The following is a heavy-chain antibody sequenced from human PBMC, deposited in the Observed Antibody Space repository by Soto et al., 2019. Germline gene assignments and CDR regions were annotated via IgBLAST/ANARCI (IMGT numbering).Heavy chain of an antibody. D-gene: IGHD6-13*01. CDR3: ARDMYSSSWYFYYYSMDV. J-gene: IGHJ6*02. CDR1: GFTNSSYA. V-gene: IGHV3-23*01. Sequence: EVQLLESGGGLVQPGGSLRVSCAASGFTNSSYAMSWVRQAPGKGLEWVSAISGSGGSTYYADSVKGRFTISRDNSKNTLYLQMNSLRAEDTAVYYCARDMYSSSWYFYYYSMDVSGQGTTVTVSS. CDR2: ISGSGGST.